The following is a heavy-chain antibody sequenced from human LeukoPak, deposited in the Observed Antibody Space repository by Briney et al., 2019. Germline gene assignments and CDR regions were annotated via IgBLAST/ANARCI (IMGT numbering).Heavy chain of an antibody. V-gene: IGHV1-69*04. CDR1: GGTFSTYA. Sequence: SVKVSCKASGGTFSTYAISWVRQAPGQGPEWMGRIIPVLGVANYAQKFQGRVTISADKSTSTAYMEVSSLRSEDTAVYYCATGIGTLWSGYYHDFWGQGTLVTVSS. J-gene: IGHJ4*02. D-gene: IGHD3-3*01. CDR2: IIPVLGVA. CDR3: ATGIGTLWSGYYHDF.